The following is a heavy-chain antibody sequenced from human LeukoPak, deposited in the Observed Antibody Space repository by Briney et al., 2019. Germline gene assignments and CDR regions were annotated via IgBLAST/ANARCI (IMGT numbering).Heavy chain of an antibody. CDR2: ICAYNGNK. J-gene: IGHJ4*02. V-gene: IGHV1-18*01. CDR1: GYTFPRYG. Sequence: ASVKVSRKASGYTFPRYGIRWVRQAPGQGLEWMGWICAYNGNKNYAQKVQGRVTMTTDTSTSTAYMELRSLRSDDTAVYYCARHSYGDLGAFDYWGQGTLVTVSS. D-gene: IGHD5-18*01. CDR3: ARHSYGDLGAFDY.